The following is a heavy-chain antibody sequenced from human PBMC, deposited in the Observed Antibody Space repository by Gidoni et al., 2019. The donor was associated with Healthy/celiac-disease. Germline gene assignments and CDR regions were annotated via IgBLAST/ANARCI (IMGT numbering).Heavy chain of an antibody. J-gene: IGHJ6*02. D-gene: IGHD5-12*01. CDR3: ARESGWLQFIYGMDV. Sequence: QVQLQESGPGLVTPSQTLSLTCTVSGGSISRGSYYWSWIRQPAGKGLEWIGRIYTSGSTNYNPSLKSRVTISVDTSKNQFSLKLSSGTAADTAVYDCARESGWLQFIYGMDVWGQGTTVTVSS. V-gene: IGHV4-61*02. CDR1: GGSISRGSYY. CDR2: IYTSGST.